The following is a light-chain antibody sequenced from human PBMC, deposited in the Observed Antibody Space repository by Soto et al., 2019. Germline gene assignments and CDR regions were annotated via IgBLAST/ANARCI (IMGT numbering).Light chain of an antibody. CDR2: KAS. CDR1: QNINNW. J-gene: IGKJ4*01. Sequence: DIQMTQSPSTVSASVGDRVTITCRASQNINNWLAGYQQRPGKAPKLLIYKASTLESGVPSRFSGSGSGTEFTLTISSLQPDDFDTYFCQQYNSDSPISFGGGTKVEIK. V-gene: IGKV1-5*03. CDR3: QQYNSDSPIS.